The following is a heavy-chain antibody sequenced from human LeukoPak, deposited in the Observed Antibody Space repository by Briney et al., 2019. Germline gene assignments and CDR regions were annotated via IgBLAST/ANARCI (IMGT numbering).Heavy chain of an antibody. J-gene: IGHJ4*02. V-gene: IGHV1-69*13. CDR1: GGTFSSYA. CDR3: ARVFYYDSSGYYEPDY. Sequence: SAKVSCKASGGTFSSYAISWVRQAPGQGLEWMGGIIPIFGTANYAQKFQGRVTITADESTSTAYMELSSLRSEDTAVYYCARVFYYDSSGYYEPDYWGQGTLVTVSS. D-gene: IGHD3-22*01. CDR2: IIPIFGTA.